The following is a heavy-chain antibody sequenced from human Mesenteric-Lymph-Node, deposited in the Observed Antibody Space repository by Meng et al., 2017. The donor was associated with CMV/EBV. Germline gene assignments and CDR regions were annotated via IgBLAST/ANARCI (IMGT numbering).Heavy chain of an antibody. CDR2: ISTSGSST. D-gene: IGHD2-2*01. CDR3: AARFCSSSAWCNVHFDF. V-gene: IGHV3-64*02. Sequence: GGSLRLSCAASGFTFSNYAMHWVRQAPGKGPEYVSAISTSGSSTYYADSVRGRFTISRDNSKNTLYIQMDSLRPEDMAVYYCAARFCSSSAWCNVHFDFWGQGTLVTVSS. J-gene: IGHJ4*02. CDR1: GFTFSNYA.